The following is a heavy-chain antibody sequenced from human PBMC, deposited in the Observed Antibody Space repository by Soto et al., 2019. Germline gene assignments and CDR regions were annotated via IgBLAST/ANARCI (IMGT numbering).Heavy chain of an antibody. J-gene: IGHJ4*02. CDR1: GFTFSSYS. CDR3: ARDRQKALVVVAATGGFDY. V-gene: IGHV3-30*04. CDR2: ISFAGNNK. D-gene: IGHD2-15*01. Sequence: QVQLVESGGGVVQPGRSLRLSCAVSGFTFSSYSMHWVRQDPDMGLEWVAFISFAGNNKYYADSVKGRFTISLDNSNNMLYLEMNSLRPDDTAVYYCARDRQKALVVVAATGGFDYWGQGTPVTVSS.